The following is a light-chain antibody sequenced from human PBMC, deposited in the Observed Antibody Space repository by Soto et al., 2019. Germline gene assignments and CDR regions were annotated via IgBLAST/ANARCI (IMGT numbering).Light chain of an antibody. V-gene: IGLV1-47*01. Sequence: QSVLTQPTSASGTPGQRVIITCSGGTSNVERNYVYWYQHLPGAAPKLLIYRDHQRPSGVPDRFSASKSGTSASLAISGLRSEDEADYYCAVWYDRRSGLFGGGTQLTVL. J-gene: IGLJ3*02. CDR3: AVWYDRRSGL. CDR2: RDH. CDR1: TSNVERNY.